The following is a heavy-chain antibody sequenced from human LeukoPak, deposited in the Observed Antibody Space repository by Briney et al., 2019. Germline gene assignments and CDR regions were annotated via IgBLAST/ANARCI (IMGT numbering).Heavy chain of an antibody. CDR3: AREAMSSSPYYFDY. D-gene: IGHD2-2*01. CDR1: GFTFSNAW. Sequence: PGGSLRLSCAASGFTFSNAWMSWIRQPPGKGLEWIGEINHSGSTNYNPSLKSRVTISVDTSKNQFSLKLSSVTAADTAVYYCAREAMSSSPYYFDYWGQGTLVTVSS. J-gene: IGHJ4*02. V-gene: IGHV4-34*01. CDR2: INHSGST.